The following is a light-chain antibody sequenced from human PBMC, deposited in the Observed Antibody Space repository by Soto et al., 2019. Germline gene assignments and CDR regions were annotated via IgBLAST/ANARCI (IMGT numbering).Light chain of an antibody. CDR1: SSVVGGYNY. CDR3: SSYTSSSTV. V-gene: IGLV2-14*01. CDR2: DVS. Sequence: QSALTQPASVSGSPGQSITISCTGTSSVVGGYNYVSWYQQHPGKAPKLMIYDVSNRPSGVSNRFSGSKSGNTASLTISGLQAEDEADYYCSSYTSSSTVFGGGTQLTVL. J-gene: IGLJ7*01.